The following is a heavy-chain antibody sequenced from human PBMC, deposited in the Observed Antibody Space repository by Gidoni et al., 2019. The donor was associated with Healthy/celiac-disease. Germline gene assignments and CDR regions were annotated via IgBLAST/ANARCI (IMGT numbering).Heavy chain of an antibody. CDR1: SSYA. D-gene: IGHD3-10*01. Sequence: SSYAMHWVRQAPGKGLEWVAVISYDGSNKYYADSVKGRFTISRDNSKNTLYLQMNSLRAEDTAVYYCARDLLSMGRMFDYWGQGTLVTVSS. J-gene: IGHJ4*02. CDR3: ARDLLSMGRMFDY. CDR2: ISYDGSNK. V-gene: IGHV3-30-3*01.